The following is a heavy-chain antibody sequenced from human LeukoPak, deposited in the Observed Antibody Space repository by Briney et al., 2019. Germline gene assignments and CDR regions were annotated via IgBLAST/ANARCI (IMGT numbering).Heavy chain of an antibody. CDR2: ISYDGSNK. D-gene: IGHD5-12*01. CDR3: ARDRYSLPGRTYGGYVHY. J-gene: IGHJ4*02. V-gene: IGHV3-30*04. Sequence: PGGSLRLSCAASGFTFSSYAMHWVRQAPGKGLEWVAVISYDGSNKYYADSVKGRFTISRDNSKNTLYLQMNSLRAEDTAVYYCARDRYSLPGRTYGGYVHYWGQGTLVTVSS. CDR1: GFTFSSYA.